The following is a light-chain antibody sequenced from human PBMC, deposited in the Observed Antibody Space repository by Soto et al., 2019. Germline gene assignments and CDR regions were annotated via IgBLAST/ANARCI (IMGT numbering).Light chain of an antibody. Sequence: EIVLTQSPGTLSLSPAERATLSCRASQSVNNNYLAWFQQKPGQAPRLLIYGASSRATGIPDRFSGSGSGTDFTLTISRLEPEDFAVYYCQQYGNSTQTFGQGTKVEIK. CDR1: QSVNNNY. J-gene: IGKJ2*01. CDR3: QQYGNSTQT. CDR2: GAS. V-gene: IGKV3-20*01.